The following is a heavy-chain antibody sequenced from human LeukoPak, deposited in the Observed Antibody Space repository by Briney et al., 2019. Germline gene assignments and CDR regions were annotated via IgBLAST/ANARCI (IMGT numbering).Heavy chain of an antibody. CDR1: AGTFTIYA. Sequence: SSVTLSFTASAGTFTIYAISWVRQAPGQGLEWMGGIIPIFGTANYAQKFQGRVTITAAESTSTANMELSSLRSEDTAVYYCARDYPVVPAAYYYYYGMDVWGQGTTVTVSS. V-gene: IGHV1-69*01. J-gene: IGHJ6*02. CDR3: ARDYPVVPAAYYYYYGMDV. CDR2: IIPIFGTA. D-gene: IGHD2-2*01.